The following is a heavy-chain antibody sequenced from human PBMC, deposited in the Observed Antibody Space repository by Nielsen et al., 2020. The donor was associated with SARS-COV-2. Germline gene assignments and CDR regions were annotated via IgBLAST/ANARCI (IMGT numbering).Heavy chain of an antibody. Sequence: SVKVSCKASGGTFSSYTISWVRQAPGQGLEWMGRIIPILGIANYAQKFQGRVTITADKSTSTAYMELSSLRSEDTAVYYCAPHCSGGSCYSSDAFDIWGQGTMVTVSS. CDR2: IIPILGIA. V-gene: IGHV1-69*02. D-gene: IGHD2-15*01. CDR3: APHCSGGSCYSSDAFDI. CDR1: GGTFSSYT. J-gene: IGHJ3*02.